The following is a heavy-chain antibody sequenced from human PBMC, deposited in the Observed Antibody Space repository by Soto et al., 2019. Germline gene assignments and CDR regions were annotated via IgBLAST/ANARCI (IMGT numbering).Heavy chain of an antibody. CDR3: ARAELLEDYGSPYFDY. CDR2: IYYSGST. J-gene: IGHJ4*02. D-gene: IGHD3-10*01. Sequence: QVQLQESGPGLVKPSETLSLTCTVSGGSISSYYWSWIRQPPGKGLEWIGYIYYSGSTNYNPSLKSRVTISVDTSKNHFSLKLSSVTAADTAVYYCARAELLEDYGSPYFDYWGQGTLVTVSS. CDR1: GGSISSYY. V-gene: IGHV4-59*01.